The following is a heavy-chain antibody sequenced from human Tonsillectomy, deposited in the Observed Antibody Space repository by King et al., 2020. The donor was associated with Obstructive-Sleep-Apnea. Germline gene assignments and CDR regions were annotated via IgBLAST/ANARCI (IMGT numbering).Heavy chain of an antibody. V-gene: IGHV4-59*03. CDR3: AKLRWELPGRDAFDI. Sequence: VQLQESGPGLVKPSETLSLTCTVSGASITNYYWSWIRQPPGKGLEWIGYLYYSGSLNYNPSLKSRVTISVDTSKNQLSLRLTSVTAADTAVYYCAKLRWELPGRDAFDIWGQGTMVTVSS. CDR2: LYYSGSL. D-gene: IGHD1-26*01. CDR1: GASITNYY. J-gene: IGHJ3*02.